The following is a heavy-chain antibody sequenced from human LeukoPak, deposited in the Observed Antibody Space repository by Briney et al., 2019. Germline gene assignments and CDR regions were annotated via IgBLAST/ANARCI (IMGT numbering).Heavy chain of an antibody. CDR2: IYGSRST. CDR3: ARDGGYCSGGSCYSIYGWFDP. J-gene: IGHJ5*02. V-gene: IGHV4-4*07. Sequence: SETLSLTCTVSGDSISSLFLSWIRQPAGKGLEWIGRIYGSRSTTYNPSLKSRVTMSVDTSKNQFSLKLTSVTAADTAVYYCARDGGYCSGGSCYSIYGWFDPWGQGTLVTVSS. CDR1: GDSISSLF. D-gene: IGHD2-15*01.